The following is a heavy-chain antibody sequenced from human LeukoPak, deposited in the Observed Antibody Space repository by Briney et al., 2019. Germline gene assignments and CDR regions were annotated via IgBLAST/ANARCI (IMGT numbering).Heavy chain of an antibody. CDR3: AKVGFSEMEWLLYSDH. CDR2: ISDSGSIT. V-gene: IGHV3-23*01. D-gene: IGHD3-3*01. Sequence: PGGSLRLSCAASGFAFSSQAMGWVRQAPGKGLEWVSVISDSGSITYYADSVKGRFTISRDSSKNTLYLQMNSLRAEDTAVYYCAKVGFSEMEWLLYSDHWGQGTLVTVSS. CDR1: GFAFSSQA. J-gene: IGHJ4*02.